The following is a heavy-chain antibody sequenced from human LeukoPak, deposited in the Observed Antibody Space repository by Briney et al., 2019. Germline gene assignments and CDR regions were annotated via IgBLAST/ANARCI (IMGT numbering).Heavy chain of an antibody. V-gene: IGHV1-2*02. CDR3: ARDYCSSTSCRLDY. J-gene: IGHJ4*02. D-gene: IGHD2-2*01. CDR2: INPNSGGT. Sequence: VKVSCKASGYTFTGYYMHWVRQAPGQGLEWMGWINPNSGGTNYAQKFQGRVTMTRDTSISTAYMELSRLRSDDTAVYYCARDYCSSTSCRLDYWGQGTLVTVSS. CDR1: GYTFTGYY.